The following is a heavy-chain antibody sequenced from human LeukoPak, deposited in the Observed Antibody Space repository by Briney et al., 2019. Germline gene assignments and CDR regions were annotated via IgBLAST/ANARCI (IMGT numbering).Heavy chain of an antibody. Sequence: ASVKVSCKASGYTFTSYYIHWVRQAPGQGLEWMGIINPSGGSTSYAQIFQGRVTMTRDTSTSTVYMELSSLRSEDTAVYYRARDRELRNYFDYWGQGTLVTVSS. CDR1: GYTFTSYY. J-gene: IGHJ4*02. D-gene: IGHD1-26*01. CDR3: ARDRELRNYFDY. CDR2: INPSGGST. V-gene: IGHV1-46*01.